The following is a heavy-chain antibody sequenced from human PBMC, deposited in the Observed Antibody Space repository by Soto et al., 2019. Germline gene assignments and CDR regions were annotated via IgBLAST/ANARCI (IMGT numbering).Heavy chain of an antibody. CDR2: FDPAGGDT. CDR3: ARVPASLDP. V-gene: IGHV1-24*01. Sequence: ASVKVSCKVSGYTLTELSMHWVRQAPGQGLEWMGCFDPAGGDTSYAQKFQGRLTMTMDTSSSTAYMELSSLTSDDTAVYYCARVPASLDPWGQGTLVTVSS. J-gene: IGHJ5*02. CDR1: GYTLTELS.